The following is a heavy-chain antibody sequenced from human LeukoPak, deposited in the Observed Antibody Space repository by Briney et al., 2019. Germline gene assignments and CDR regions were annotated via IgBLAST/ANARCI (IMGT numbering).Heavy chain of an antibody. Sequence: GASVKVSCKASGYTFTSYYMHWVRQAPGQGLEWVGWNSPYNGNTNYAQNLQGRVTLTTDTSTSTAYMELRSLRSDDTAVYYCARGGYISGYSHWGQGTLVTVSS. CDR2: NSPYNGNT. CDR1: GYTFTSYY. J-gene: IGHJ4*02. V-gene: IGHV1-18*04. D-gene: IGHD5-18*01. CDR3: ARGGYISGYSH.